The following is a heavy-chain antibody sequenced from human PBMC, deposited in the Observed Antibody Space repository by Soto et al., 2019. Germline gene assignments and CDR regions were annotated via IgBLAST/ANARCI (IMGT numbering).Heavy chain of an antibody. J-gene: IGHJ6*03. CDR1: GFTFSSYG. CDR3: ARGATWKYYYMDV. D-gene: IGHD5-12*01. V-gene: IGHV3-33*01. Sequence: GSLRLSCAASGFTFSSYGMHWVRQAPGKGLEWVAVIWYDGSNKYYADSVKGRFTISRDNSKNTLYLQMNSLRAEDTAVYYCARGATWKYYYMDVWGKGTTVTVSS. CDR2: IWYDGSNK.